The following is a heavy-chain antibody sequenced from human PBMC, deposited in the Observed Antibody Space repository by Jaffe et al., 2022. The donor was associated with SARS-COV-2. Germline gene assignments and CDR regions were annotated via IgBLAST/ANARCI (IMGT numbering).Heavy chain of an antibody. CDR3: ARDGGDSSGYPPFSGTFDY. D-gene: IGHD3-22*01. CDR2: INPSGGST. V-gene: IGHV1-46*01. CDR1: GYTFTSYY. J-gene: IGHJ4*02. Sequence: QVQLVQSGAEVKKPGASVKVSCKASGYTFTSYYMHWVRQAPGQGLEWMGIINPSGGSTSYAQKFQGRVTMTRDTSTSTVYMELSSLRSEDTAVYYCARDGGDSSGYPPFSGTFDYWGQGTLVTVSS.